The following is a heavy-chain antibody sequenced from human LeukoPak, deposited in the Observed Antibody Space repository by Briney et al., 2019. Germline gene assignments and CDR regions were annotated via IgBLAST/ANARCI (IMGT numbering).Heavy chain of an antibody. CDR2: IKQDGSEK. D-gene: IGHD3-10*01. CDR1: RFTFSNYW. CDR3: AKVGDQWDFDY. V-gene: IGHV3-7*01. J-gene: IGHJ4*02. Sequence: GGSLRLSCAASRFTFSNYWMSWVRQAPGKGLEWVANIKQDGSEKYYVDSVKGRFTISRDNAKNSMYLQMNSLRAEDTAVYYCAKVGDQWDFDYWGQGTLVTVSS.